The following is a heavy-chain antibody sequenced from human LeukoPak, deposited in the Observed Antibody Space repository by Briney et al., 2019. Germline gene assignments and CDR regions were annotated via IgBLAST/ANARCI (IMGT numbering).Heavy chain of an antibody. CDR3: TRDDYGDLDY. CDR2: INPPSGGT. D-gene: IGHD4-17*01. Sequence: ASVKVSCKASGYTFTAYYMHWVRQAPGQGLEWMGWINPPSGGTNYAQKFQGRVTMTRDTSISTAYMELTRLRSDDTAVYYCTRDDYGDLDYWGQGTLVTVSS. CDR1: GYTFTAYY. V-gene: IGHV1-2*02. J-gene: IGHJ4*02.